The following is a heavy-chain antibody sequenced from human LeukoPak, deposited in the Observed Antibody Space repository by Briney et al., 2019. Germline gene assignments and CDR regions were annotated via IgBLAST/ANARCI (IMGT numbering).Heavy chain of an antibody. D-gene: IGHD6-6*01. V-gene: IGHV4-34*01. CDR1: GGSFSGYY. CDR3: ARGRIAARGRSYYYYYMDV. J-gene: IGHJ6*03. CDR2: INHSGST. Sequence: PSETLSLTCAVYGGSFSGYYWSWIRQPPGKGLEWIGEINHSGSTNYDPSLKSRVTISVDTSKNQFSLKLSSVTAADTAVYYCARGRIAARGRSYYYYYMDVWGKGTTVTVSS.